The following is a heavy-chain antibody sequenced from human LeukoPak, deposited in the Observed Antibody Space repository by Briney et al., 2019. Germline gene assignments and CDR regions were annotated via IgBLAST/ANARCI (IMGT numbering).Heavy chain of an antibody. Sequence: GRSLRLSCASSGFTFSNYDMHWVRQAPGKGLEWVAVILYDGGNKYHADSVKGRFTISRDNSKNRLYLQMNRLRAEDTAVYYCARDGPQYTSSSGSSDYGGQGTLVTVSS. CDR1: GFTFSNYD. V-gene: IGHV3-30-3*01. CDR3: ARDGPQYTSSSGSSDY. D-gene: IGHD6-6*01. J-gene: IGHJ4*02. CDR2: ILYDGGNK.